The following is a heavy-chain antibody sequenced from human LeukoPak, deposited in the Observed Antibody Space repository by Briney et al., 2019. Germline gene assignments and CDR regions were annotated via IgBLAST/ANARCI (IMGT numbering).Heavy chain of an antibody. V-gene: IGHV4-4*07. D-gene: IGHD5-18*01. CDR1: GGSISSYY. CDR3: ARATYSYGSYYYYYYMDV. Sequence: PSETLSLTCTVSGGSISSYYWSWIRQPAGKGLEWIGRIYTSGSTNYNPSLKSRVTLSVDTSKNQFSLKLNSVTAADTAVYYCARATYSYGSYYYYYYMDVWGKGTTVTVSS. CDR2: IYTSGST. J-gene: IGHJ6*03.